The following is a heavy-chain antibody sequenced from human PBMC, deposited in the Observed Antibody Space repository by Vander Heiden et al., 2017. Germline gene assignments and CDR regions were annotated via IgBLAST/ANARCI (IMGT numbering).Heavy chain of an antibody. CDR1: GFTFRSYI. Sequence: VQLVESGGGLVKPGGSLRLSCAASGFTFRSYIMNWVRQAPGKGLEWVSYISPTSTYIYYTDSVKGRFTISRDNAKNSLYLQMYSLRAEDTAVYYCARASYSSSPDYWGQGTLVTVSS. D-gene: IGHD6-6*01. CDR3: ARASYSSSPDY. V-gene: IGHV3-21*01. J-gene: IGHJ4*02. CDR2: ISPTSTYI.